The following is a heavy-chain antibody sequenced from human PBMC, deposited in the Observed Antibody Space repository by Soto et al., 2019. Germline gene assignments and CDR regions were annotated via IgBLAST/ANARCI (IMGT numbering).Heavy chain of an antibody. CDR3: ARRTVNIRTFYSGLKAHCFDY. J-gene: IGHJ4*02. V-gene: IGHV4-39*01. CDR2: IYYSGST. D-gene: IGHD6-19*01. CDR1: GDSMSSSDYY. Sequence: QLQLHESGPGLVKPSETLSLTCAVSGDSMSSSDYYWGWIRQPPGKGLEWIGSIYYSGSTYYNPSLQSGVAISVDTSKNQFSLKLKTVTAEDTAIYYCARRTVNIRTFYSGLKAHCFDYWGQGAPVTVSS.